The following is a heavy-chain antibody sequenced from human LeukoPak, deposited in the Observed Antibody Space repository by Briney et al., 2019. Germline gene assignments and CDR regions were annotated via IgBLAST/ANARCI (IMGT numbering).Heavy chain of an antibody. J-gene: IGHJ4*02. V-gene: IGHV1-8*01. Sequence: GASVKVSCKASGYTFTSYDINWVRQAAGQGLEWRGWMNPNSGNTGYAQKFQGRVTMTRTTSISTAYMELGSLRSEDTAVYYCARGAGSEYSFDYWGQGTLVTVSS. CDR1: GYTFTSYD. D-gene: IGHD3-10*01. CDR2: MNPNSGNT. CDR3: ARGAGSEYSFDY.